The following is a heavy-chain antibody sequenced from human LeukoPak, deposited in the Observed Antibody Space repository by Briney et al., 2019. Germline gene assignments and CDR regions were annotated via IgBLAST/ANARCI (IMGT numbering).Heavy chain of an antibody. Sequence: AGSLRLSCEVSGFNFSSYWMSWVRQAPGKGLEWVENIKQAGGGQYYVDSVKGRSTSSRGNAKNSLYLRMDGLSGEDTAVYYCAKAQYYYGSRRNLRNYYYYCYMDVWGKGTPVTVSS. V-gene: IGHV3-7*01. CDR3: AKAQYYYGSRRNLRNYYYYCYMDV. CDR2: IKQAGGGQ. D-gene: IGHD3-10*01. J-gene: IGHJ6*03. CDR1: GFNFSSYW.